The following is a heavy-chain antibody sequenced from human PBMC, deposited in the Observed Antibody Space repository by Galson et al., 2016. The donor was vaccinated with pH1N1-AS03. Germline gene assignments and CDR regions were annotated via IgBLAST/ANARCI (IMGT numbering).Heavy chain of an antibody. CDR1: RGSFGGAY. CDR3: ARRPTGVDY. V-gene: IGHV4-34*12. Sequence: ETLSLTCTVSRGSFGGAYWTWIRQPPGKGLEWIGEIIIGRGLPPTYTPSLKRRVTISIDTSRGELSLKLRSVTAADTGVYYCARRPTGVDYWGQGVQVTVSS. CDR2: IIIGRGLPP. J-gene: IGHJ4*02. D-gene: IGHD3-10*01.